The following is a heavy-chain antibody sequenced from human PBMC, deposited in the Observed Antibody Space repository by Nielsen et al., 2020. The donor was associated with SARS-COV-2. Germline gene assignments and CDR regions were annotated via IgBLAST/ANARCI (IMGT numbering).Heavy chain of an antibody. J-gene: IGHJ5*02. CDR2: IDWDDDK. D-gene: IGHD2-2*01. V-gene: IGHV2-5*08. Sequence: SGPTLVKPTQTLTLTCTFSGFSLSTSGMCVSWIRQPPGKALEWLARIDWDDDKRYSPSLKSRLTITKDTSKNQVVLTMTNMDPVDTATYYCAHSSVVVVPAAMGGFDPWGQGTLVTVSS. CDR3: AHSSVVVVPAAMGGFDP. CDR1: GFSLSTSGMC.